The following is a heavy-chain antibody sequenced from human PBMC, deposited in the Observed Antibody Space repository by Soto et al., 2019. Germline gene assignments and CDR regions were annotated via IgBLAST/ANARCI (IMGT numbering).Heavy chain of an antibody. CDR3: TVLTIAAAGTWFRGYYYGMDV. D-gene: IGHD6-13*01. Sequence: GSMRLSCAASGFTFSNAWMSWVRQAPGKGLEWVGRIKSKTDGGTTDYAAPVKGRFTISRDDSKNTLYLQMNSLKTEDTAMYYCTVLTIAAAGTWFRGYYYGMDVWGQGT. V-gene: IGHV3-15*01. CDR2: IKSKTDGGTT. J-gene: IGHJ6*02. CDR1: GFTFSNAW.